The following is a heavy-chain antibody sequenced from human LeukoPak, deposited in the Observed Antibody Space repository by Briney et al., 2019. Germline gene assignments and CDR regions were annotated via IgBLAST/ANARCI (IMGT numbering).Heavy chain of an antibody. Sequence: SETLSLTCTVSGGSISTYYWSWIRQPPGKGLEWIGYIYYTGSTNYNPSLKSRVTISLDTSKNQFSLKASSVTAADTAVYYCVRSKSGTYGWFDPWGQGTLVTVSS. V-gene: IGHV4-59*01. J-gene: IGHJ5*02. CDR2: IYYTGST. CDR3: VRSKSGTYGWFDP. D-gene: IGHD4-17*01. CDR1: GGSISTYY.